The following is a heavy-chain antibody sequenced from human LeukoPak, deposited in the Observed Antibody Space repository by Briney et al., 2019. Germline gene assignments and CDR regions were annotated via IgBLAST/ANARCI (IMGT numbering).Heavy chain of an antibody. J-gene: IGHJ5*02. D-gene: IGHD6-25*01. CDR2: INPSGGNT. Sequence: ASVKVSCKASGYTFTSYYMHWVRQAPGQGLEWMGIINPSGGNTNYAQKLQGRVTMTTDTSTSTAYMELRSLRSDDTAVYSCARTMGLSGAHNWFDPWGQGTLVTVSS. V-gene: IGHV1-46*01. CDR3: ARTMGLSGAHNWFDP. CDR1: GYTFTSYY.